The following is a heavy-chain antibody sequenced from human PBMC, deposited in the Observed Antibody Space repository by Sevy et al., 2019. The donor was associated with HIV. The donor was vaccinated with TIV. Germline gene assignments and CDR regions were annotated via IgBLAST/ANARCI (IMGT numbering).Heavy chain of an antibody. J-gene: IGHJ4*02. Sequence: GGSLRLSCAASGFTYNGYGMHWVRQAPGKGLEWVAVIWYDGSNKEYADSVKGRFTISRDNSMNTLYLQMNNLRAEETAVYYCARESIAVAGIGYYFHYWGQGTLVTVSS. CDR1: GFTYNGYG. CDR2: IWYDGSNK. D-gene: IGHD6-19*01. V-gene: IGHV3-33*01. CDR3: ARESIAVAGIGYYFHY.